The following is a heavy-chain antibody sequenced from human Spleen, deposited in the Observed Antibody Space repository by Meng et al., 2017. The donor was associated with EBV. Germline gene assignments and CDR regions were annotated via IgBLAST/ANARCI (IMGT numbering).Heavy chain of an antibody. V-gene: IGHV4-38-2*02. J-gene: IGHJ4*02. Sequence: QRRESGPGLVKPSYTLSLSCPVSGDSISSFYYWGWIRQPPGRGLEWIGSVHYTGSTYYSPSLKSRVTVSVDTSKNQFSLKMTSVTAADTAVYYCARGNWALLWGQGTLVTVSS. CDR2: VHYTGST. D-gene: IGHD1-26*01. CDR1: GDSISSFYY. CDR3: ARGNWALL.